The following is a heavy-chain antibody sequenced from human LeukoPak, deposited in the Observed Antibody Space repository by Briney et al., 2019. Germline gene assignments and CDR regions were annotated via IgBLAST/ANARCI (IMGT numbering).Heavy chain of an antibody. CDR2: MNPNSGNT. J-gene: IGHJ3*02. Sequence: ASVKVSCKASGDSFTINDINCVRQATGQGLECIGWMNPNSGNTGYAQKFQGRVTMTRNTSISTAYMELTDLRSEDAAVYYCARVTAGGTWTFDIWGQGTTVTVSS. V-gene: IGHV1-8*01. CDR3: ARVTAGGTWTFDI. CDR1: GDSFTIND. D-gene: IGHD6-13*01.